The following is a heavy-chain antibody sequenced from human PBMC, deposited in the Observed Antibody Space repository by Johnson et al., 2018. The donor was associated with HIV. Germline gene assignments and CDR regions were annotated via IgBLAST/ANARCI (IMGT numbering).Heavy chain of an antibody. Sequence: VQLVESGGGVERPGESLRLSCVGSGFMFDDYAMSWVRQVPGKGLEWVSGIDWTGANAGYADSVKGRFTISRDNTKNSLYLQMNSLRPEETALYYCARMGGHHGFDIWGQGTMVTVSS. D-gene: IGHD3-16*01. CDR1: GFMFDDYA. V-gene: IGHV3-20*04. CDR3: ARMGGHHGFDI. J-gene: IGHJ3*02. CDR2: IDWTGANA.